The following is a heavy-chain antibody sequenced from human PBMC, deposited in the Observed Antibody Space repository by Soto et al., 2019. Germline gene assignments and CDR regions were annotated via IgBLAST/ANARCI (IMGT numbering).Heavy chain of an antibody. Sequence: QVQLQQWGAGLLKPSETLSLTCAVYGGFVSSGSYYWSWIRQPPGKGLEWIGEMSHSGGTHFNPSLKSRVTIPGDTTKNQFSLKMSSVTAADTALYYCARVERGTATTVVDAFDIWGPGTMVTVSS. D-gene: IGHD1-1*01. CDR3: ARVERGTATTVVDAFDI. V-gene: IGHV4-34*01. J-gene: IGHJ3*02. CDR2: MSHSGGT. CDR1: GGFVSSGSYY.